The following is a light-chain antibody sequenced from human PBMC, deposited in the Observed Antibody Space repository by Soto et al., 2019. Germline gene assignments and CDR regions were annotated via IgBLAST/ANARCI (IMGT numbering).Light chain of an antibody. V-gene: IGLV1-44*01. CDR1: SSKNGSNS. CDR2: SNN. CDR3: AAWDDSLNGREV. J-gene: IGLJ1*01. Sequence: QSVLTQPPSASGTPGQRVPISCSGSSSKNGSNSVNWYQQLPGAAPKLLIYSNNQRPSGVPDRFSGSKSGTSTSLAISGLQSEDEADYYCAAWDDSLNGREVFGTGTKSPS.